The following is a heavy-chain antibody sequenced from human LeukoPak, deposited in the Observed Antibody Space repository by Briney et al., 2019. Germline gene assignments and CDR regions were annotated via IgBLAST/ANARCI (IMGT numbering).Heavy chain of an antibody. V-gene: IGHV3-48*04. J-gene: IGHJ4*01. D-gene: IGHD3-10*01. CDR2: INSDSDTV. CDR3: ARETRGESDY. Sequence: SGGSLRLPCAASGFTFRTYGMNWVRQAPGKGLEWISYINSDSDTVYYSNSVEGRFTISRDNAKNSLYLQMNSLRAEDTAMYYCARETRGESDYWGHGTLVTVSS. CDR1: GFTFRTYG.